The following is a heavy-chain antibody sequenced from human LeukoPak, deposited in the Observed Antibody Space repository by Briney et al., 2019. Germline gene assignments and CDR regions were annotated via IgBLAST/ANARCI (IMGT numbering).Heavy chain of an antibody. CDR2: IYYSGST. J-gene: IGHJ6*03. V-gene: IGHV4-59*12. CDR1: GGSISSYY. CDR3: ARTVTTFRYYYYSMDV. Sequence: SETLSLTCTVSGGSISSYYWSWIRQPPGKGLEWIGYIYYSGSTNYNPSLKSRVTISVDTSKNQFSLKLSSVTAADTAVYYCARTVTTFRYYYYSMDVWGKGTTVTVSS. D-gene: IGHD4-17*01.